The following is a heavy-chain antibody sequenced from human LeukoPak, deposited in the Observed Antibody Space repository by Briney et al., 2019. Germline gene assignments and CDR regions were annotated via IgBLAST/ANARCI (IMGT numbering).Heavy chain of an antibody. Sequence: ASVKVSCKASGYTFTSYDINWVRQATGQGLEWMGWMNPNSGNTGYAQKFQGRVTMTRNTSISTAYMELSSLRSEDTAVSYCAKADGWNNYDTRVFDFWGQGTLVTVSS. CDR2: MNPNSGNT. D-gene: IGHD1/OR15-1a*01. V-gene: IGHV1-8*01. CDR3: AKADGWNNYDTRVFDF. CDR1: GYTFTSYD. J-gene: IGHJ4*02.